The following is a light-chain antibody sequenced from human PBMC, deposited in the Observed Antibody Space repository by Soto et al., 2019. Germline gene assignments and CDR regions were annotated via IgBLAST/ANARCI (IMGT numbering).Light chain of an antibody. CDR1: QSVSSY. CDR2: GAG. CDR3: HQYDNWPYT. Sequence: EILMTQSPATLSVSPGDRATLSCRASQSVSSYLAWYQQKPGQSPRLLIYGAGTRATGIPDRFSAGGFGTAFTLSISSLQSEDFAVYYCHQYDNWPYTFGQGTKLEIK. J-gene: IGKJ2*01. V-gene: IGKV3-15*01.